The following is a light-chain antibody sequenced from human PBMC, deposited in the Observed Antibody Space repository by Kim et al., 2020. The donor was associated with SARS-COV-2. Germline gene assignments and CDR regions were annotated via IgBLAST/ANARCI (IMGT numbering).Light chain of an antibody. CDR2: LNSDGSH. J-gene: IGLJ3*02. Sequence: ASVEPTCTLSSGHSSYTTAWHQQQPEKGPRYLMKLNSDGSHSKGDGIPDRFSGSSSGAERYLTISSLQSEDEADYYCQTWGTGIRVFGGGTQLTVL. V-gene: IGLV4-69*01. CDR1: SGHSSYT. CDR3: QTWGTGIRV.